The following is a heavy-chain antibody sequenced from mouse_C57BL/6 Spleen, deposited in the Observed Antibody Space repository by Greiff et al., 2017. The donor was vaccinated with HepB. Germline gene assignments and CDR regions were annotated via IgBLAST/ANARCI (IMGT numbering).Heavy chain of an antibody. CDR1: GYSITSGYY. CDR2: ISYDGSN. J-gene: IGHJ4*01. Sequence: EVQLVESGPGLVKPSQSLSLTCSVTGYSITSGYYWNWIRQFPGNKLEWMGYISYDGSNNYNQSLKNRISITRDTSKNQFCLKLNSVTTEDTATYYGARLWSSGYYAMDYWGQGTSVTVSS. D-gene: IGHD3-1*01. V-gene: IGHV3-6*01. CDR3: ARLWSSGYYAMDY.